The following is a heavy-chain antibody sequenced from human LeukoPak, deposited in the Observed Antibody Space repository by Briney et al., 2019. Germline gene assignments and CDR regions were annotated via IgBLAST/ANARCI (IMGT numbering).Heavy chain of an antibody. Sequence: SETLSLTCTVSGGSISSSSYYWGWIRQPPGKGLEWIGNIYYSGSSYYNPSLKSRVTISVDTSKKQFSLKLSSVTAADTAVYYCATYGGYSPFDYWGQGTLVTVSS. V-gene: IGHV4-39*01. CDR2: IYYSGSS. D-gene: IGHD4-23*01. J-gene: IGHJ4*02. CDR3: ATYGGYSPFDY. CDR1: GGSISSSSYY.